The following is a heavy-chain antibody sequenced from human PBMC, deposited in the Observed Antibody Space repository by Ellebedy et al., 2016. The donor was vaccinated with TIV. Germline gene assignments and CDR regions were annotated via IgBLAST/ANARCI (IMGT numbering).Heavy chain of an antibody. D-gene: IGHD1-1*01. Sequence: GESLKISCAASGFTFSSYWMCWVRQAPGKGLVWVSRISSDGSSTIYADSVKGRFTISRDNAKNPLYLEINNLRADDTAVYYCARDVTGIRGFGYWGQGTLVTVS. CDR1: GFTFSSYW. CDR3: ARDVTGIRGFGY. J-gene: IGHJ4*02. CDR2: ISSDGSST. V-gene: IGHV3-74*01.